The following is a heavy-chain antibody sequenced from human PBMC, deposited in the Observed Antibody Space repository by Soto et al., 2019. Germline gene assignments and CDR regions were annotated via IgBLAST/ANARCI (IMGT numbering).Heavy chain of an antibody. Sequence: ETLSLTCTVSGGSISSYYWSWIRQPPGKGLEWIGYIYYSGSTNYNPSLKSRVTISVDTSKNQFSLKLSSVTAADTAVYYCARSPPYSSSWNNWFDPWGQGTLVTVSS. J-gene: IGHJ5*02. D-gene: IGHD6-13*01. CDR1: GGSISSYY. CDR3: ARSPPYSSSWNNWFDP. CDR2: IYYSGST. V-gene: IGHV4-59*01.